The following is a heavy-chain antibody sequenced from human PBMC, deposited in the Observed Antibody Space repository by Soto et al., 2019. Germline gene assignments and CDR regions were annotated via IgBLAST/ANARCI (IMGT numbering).Heavy chain of an antibody. CDR1: GGSISSGGYY. V-gene: IGHV4-31*03. CDR2: SYYSGST. J-gene: IGHJ4*02. D-gene: IGHD3-22*01. Sequence: QVQLQESGPGLVKPSQTLSLTCTVSGGSISSGGYYWSWIRQHPGKGLAWIGYSYYSGSTYYNPSPKSRVTISVDTSKNQFSLKLSSVTAADTAVYYCAKYYDSSGYKYRAGDYFDYWGQGTLVTVSS. CDR3: AKYYDSSGYKYRAGDYFDY.